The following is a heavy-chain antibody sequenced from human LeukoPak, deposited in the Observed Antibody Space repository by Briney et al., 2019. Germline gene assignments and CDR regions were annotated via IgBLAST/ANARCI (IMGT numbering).Heavy chain of an antibody. CDR2: IIPIFGTA. J-gene: IGHJ4*02. D-gene: IGHD3-22*01. CDR1: GGTFSSYA. CDR3: ARGDYYDSSGYYRYYFDY. V-gene: IGHV1-69*06. Sequence: PSVKVSCKASGGTFSSYAISWVRQAPGQGLEWMGRIIPIFGTANYAQKLQGRVTITADKSTRTAYMELSSLRSEDTAVYFCARGDYYDSSGYYRYYFDYWGQGTLVTVSS.